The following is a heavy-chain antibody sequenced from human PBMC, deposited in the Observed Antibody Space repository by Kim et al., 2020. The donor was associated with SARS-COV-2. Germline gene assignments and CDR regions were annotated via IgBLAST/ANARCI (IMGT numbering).Heavy chain of an antibody. CDR3: ARDKGSSSWYYFDY. Sequence: AQKFQGRVTITADESTSTAYMELSSLRSEDTAVYYCARDKGSSSWYYFDYWGQGTLVTVSS. D-gene: IGHD6-13*01. V-gene: IGHV1-69*01. J-gene: IGHJ4*02.